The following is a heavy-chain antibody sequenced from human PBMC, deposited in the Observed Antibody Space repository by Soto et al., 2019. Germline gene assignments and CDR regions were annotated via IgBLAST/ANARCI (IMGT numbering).Heavy chain of an antibody. J-gene: IGHJ6*02. Sequence: WGSLRLSCSASVFTFSSYAMHWVRQAPGKGLEYVSAISSNGGSTYYADSVKGRFTISRDNSKNTLYLQMSSLRAEDTAVYYCVKTIAAAGTYYYYGMDVWGQGTTVTVS. CDR2: ISSNGGST. D-gene: IGHD6-13*01. CDR1: VFTFSSYA. CDR3: VKTIAAAGTYYYYGMDV. V-gene: IGHV3-64D*06.